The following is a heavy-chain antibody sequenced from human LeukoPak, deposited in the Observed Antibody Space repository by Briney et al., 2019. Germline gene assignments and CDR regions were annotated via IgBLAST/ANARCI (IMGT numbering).Heavy chain of an antibody. CDR2: MNPNSGNT. CDR3: ARVCPMYSSGWFDY. D-gene: IGHD6-19*01. V-gene: IGHV1-8*01. Sequence: ASVKVSCKASGYTFTSYDINWVRQATGQGLEWMGWMNPNSGNTGYAQKFQGRVTMTRNTSISTAYMELSSLRSEDTAVYYCARVCPMYSSGWFDYWGQGTLVTVSS. J-gene: IGHJ4*02. CDR1: GYTFTSYD.